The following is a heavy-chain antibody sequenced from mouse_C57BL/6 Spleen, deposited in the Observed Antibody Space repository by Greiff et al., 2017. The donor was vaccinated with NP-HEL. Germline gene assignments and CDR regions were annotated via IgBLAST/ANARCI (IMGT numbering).Heavy chain of an antibody. CDR1: GFTFSSYA. D-gene: IGHD1-1*01. V-gene: IGHV5-4*01. CDR2: ISDGGSYT. Sequence: EVKLVESGGGLVKPGGSLKLSCAASGFTFSSYAMSWVRQTPEKRLEWVATISDGGSYTYYPDNVKGRFTISRDNAKNNLYLQMSHLKSEDTAMYYCARERSLYYSYFDYWGQGTTLTVSS. CDR3: ARERSLYYSYFDY. J-gene: IGHJ2*01.